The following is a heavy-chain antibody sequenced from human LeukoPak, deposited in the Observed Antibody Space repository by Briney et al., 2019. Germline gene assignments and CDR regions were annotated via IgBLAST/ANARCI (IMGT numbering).Heavy chain of an antibody. CDR3: AKTVDFWSGSQGLNY. Sequence: GGSLRLSCAASGFTFSSYAMSWVRQAPGKGLEWVSVIGGSGGSTYYADSVRGRFTISRDNSKNTLYLQMNSLRAEDTAIYYCAKTVDFWSGSQGLNYWGQGTLVTVSS. V-gene: IGHV3-23*01. D-gene: IGHD3-3*01. CDR2: IGGSGGST. CDR1: GFTFSSYA. J-gene: IGHJ4*02.